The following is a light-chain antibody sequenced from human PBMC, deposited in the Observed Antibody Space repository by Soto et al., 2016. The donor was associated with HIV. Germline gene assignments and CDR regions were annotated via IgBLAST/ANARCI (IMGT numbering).Light chain of an antibody. J-gene: IGLJ3*02. CDR2: KDT. V-gene: IGLV3-25*03. Sequence: SYELTQPPSVSVSPGQTARITCSGDALPKQYAYWYQQKPGQAPVLVIYKDTERPSGIPERFSGSSSGTTVTLTISGVQAEDEAEYYCQSADSSAIYVVFGEGTKLTVL. CDR3: QSADSSAIYVV. CDR1: ALPKQY.